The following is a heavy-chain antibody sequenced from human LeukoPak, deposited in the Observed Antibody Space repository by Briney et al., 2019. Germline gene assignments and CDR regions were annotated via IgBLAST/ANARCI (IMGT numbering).Heavy chain of an antibody. J-gene: IGHJ1*01. V-gene: IGHV3-23*01. CDR2: ISGSGGST. Sequence: GGSLRLSCAASGFTFSSYAMSWVRQAPGKGLEWVSAISGSGGSTYYADSVKGRFTISRDNSKNTLYLQMNSLRAEDTAVYYCVVNTGSYYRYGYFQHRGQGTLVTVSS. CDR1: GFTFSSYA. D-gene: IGHD3-10*01. CDR3: VVNTGSYYRYGYFQH.